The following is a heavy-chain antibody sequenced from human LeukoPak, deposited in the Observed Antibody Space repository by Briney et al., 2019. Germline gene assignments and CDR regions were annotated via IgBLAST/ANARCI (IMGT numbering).Heavy chain of an antibody. Sequence: PGRSLRLSCAASGFTFSSYAMQWVRQAPGKGLEWVAVILYDGSNKYYADSVKGRFTISRDNSKNTLYLQMNSLRAEDTAVYYCARGRGGIAVAGTVDYWGQGTLVTVSS. CDR3: ARGRGGIAVAGTVDY. V-gene: IGHV3-30*04. J-gene: IGHJ4*02. CDR2: ILYDGSNK. D-gene: IGHD6-19*01. CDR1: GFTFSSYA.